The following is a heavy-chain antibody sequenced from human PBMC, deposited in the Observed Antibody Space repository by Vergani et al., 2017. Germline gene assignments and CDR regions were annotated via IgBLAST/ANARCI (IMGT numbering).Heavy chain of an antibody. D-gene: IGHD5-18*01. Sequence: QVQLVQSGAEVKKPGASVKVSCKASGYTFTSYAMHWVRQAPGQRLEWVGWINAGNGNTKYSQKFQGRVTITRATSASTAYMELSSLRSEDTAVYYCARLPDGYIYGQNXFDPWGQGTLVTVSS. CDR2: INAGNGNT. V-gene: IGHV1-3*01. CDR1: GYTFTSYA. J-gene: IGHJ5*02. CDR3: ARLPDGYIYGQNXFDP.